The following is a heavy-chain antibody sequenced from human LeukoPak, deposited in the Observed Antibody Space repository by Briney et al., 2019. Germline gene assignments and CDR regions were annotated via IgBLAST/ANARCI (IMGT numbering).Heavy chain of an antibody. V-gene: IGHV4-34*01. CDR3: ARLGKLLTFDY. Sequence: RTSETLSLTCAVYGGSFSGYYWSWIRQPPGKGLEWIGEINHSGGTNYNPSLKSRVTISVDTSKNQFSLKLSSVTAADTAVYYCARLGKLLTFDYWGQGTLVTVSS. J-gene: IGHJ4*02. CDR1: GGSFSGYY. CDR2: INHSGGT. D-gene: IGHD2-15*01.